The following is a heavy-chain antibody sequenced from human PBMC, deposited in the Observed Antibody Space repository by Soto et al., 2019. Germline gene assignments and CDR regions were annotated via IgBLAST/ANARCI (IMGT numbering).Heavy chain of an antibody. V-gene: IGHV1-8*01. Sequence: ASVKVSCKASGYTFTSYDINWVRQATGQGLEWMGWMNPNSGNTGYAQKFQGRVTMTRNTSISTAYMELSSLRSEDTAVYYCAAGTGGTYYDFWSGQPDYYYGMDVWGQGTTVTVSS. CDR2: MNPNSGNT. J-gene: IGHJ6*02. CDR1: GYTFTSYD. CDR3: AAGTGGTYYDFWSGQPDYYYGMDV. D-gene: IGHD3-3*01.